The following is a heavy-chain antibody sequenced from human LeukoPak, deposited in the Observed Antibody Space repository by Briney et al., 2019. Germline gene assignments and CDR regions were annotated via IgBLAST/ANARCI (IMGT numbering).Heavy chain of an antibody. J-gene: IGHJ3*02. CDR3: ARERELVRNAFDI. D-gene: IGHD6-13*01. CDR2: IIPIFGTA. CDR1: GGTFSSYA. V-gene: IGHV1-69*13. Sequence: SVKVSCKASGGTFSSYAISWVRQAPGQGLEWMGGIIPIFGTANYAQKFQGRVTITADESTSTAYMELSSLRSEDTAVYYCARERELVRNAFDIWGQGTMVTVSS.